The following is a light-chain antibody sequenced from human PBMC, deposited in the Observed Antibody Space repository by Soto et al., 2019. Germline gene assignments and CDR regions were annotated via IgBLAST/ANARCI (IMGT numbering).Light chain of an antibody. CDR1: QRVSSN. CDR2: GAS. CDR3: QQYIILLT. V-gene: IGKV3-15*01. J-gene: IGKJ1*01. Sequence: EIVMTQSPATLSVSPGERATLSCRASQRVSSNLAWYQQKPGQSPSLLIYGASTRATGVPARFSGSGSGTEFTLTISSLQSEEFAVYYCQQYIILLTCGQGTKVEIK.